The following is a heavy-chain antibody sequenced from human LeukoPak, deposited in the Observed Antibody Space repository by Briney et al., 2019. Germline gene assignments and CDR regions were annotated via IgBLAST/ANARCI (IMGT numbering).Heavy chain of an antibody. J-gene: IGHJ4*02. D-gene: IGHD6-19*01. V-gene: IGHV4-34*01. CDR1: GGCFSGYY. CDR3: ARVRRSSGSPFDY. Sequence: PSETLSLTCAVYGGCFSGYYWSWIRQPPGKGLECIGEINHSGSTNYNPSLKSRVTISVDTSKNQFSLKLSSVTAADTAVYYCARVRRSSGSPFDYWGQGTLVTVSS. CDR2: INHSGST.